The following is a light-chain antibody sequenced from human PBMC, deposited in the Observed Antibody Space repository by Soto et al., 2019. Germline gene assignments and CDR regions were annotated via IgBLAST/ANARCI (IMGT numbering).Light chain of an antibody. CDR3: QQRREWAWT. CDR1: QSVSSY. Sequence: IALTQSQLTQQVSYQKRATLSCRASQSVSSYLAWYQQKPGQAPRLLIYDASNRATGIPARFSGSGSGTDFIHTFCSLGPEDFAVYYCQQRREWAWTLGQGTKVDIK. J-gene: IGKJ1*01. CDR2: DAS. V-gene: IGKV3-11*01.